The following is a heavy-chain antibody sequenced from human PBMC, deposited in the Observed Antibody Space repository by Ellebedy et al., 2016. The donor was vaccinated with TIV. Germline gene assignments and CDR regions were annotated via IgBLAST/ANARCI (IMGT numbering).Heavy chain of an antibody. Sequence: GESLKISCAASGFSFSTYPMHWVRQAPGKGLEWVAVTSHDETNKYYGDSVKGQITISRDNSKNTLYLQMNSLRAEDTAVYYCARDDFGGIDYWGQGTLVTVSS. D-gene: IGHD3-16*01. V-gene: IGHV3-30*01. CDR2: TSHDETNK. J-gene: IGHJ4*02. CDR3: ARDDFGGIDY. CDR1: GFSFSTYP.